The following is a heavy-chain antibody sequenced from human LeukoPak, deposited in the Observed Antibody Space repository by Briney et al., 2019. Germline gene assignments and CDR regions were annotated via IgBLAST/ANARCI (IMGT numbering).Heavy chain of an antibody. CDR1: GFTLSSYS. Sequence: GGSLRLSCAASGFTLSSYSMNWVRQAPGKGLEWVSSISSSSSYIYYADSVKGRFTISRDNAKNSLYLQMNSLRAEDTAVYYCARDYDCSGGSCYSGGYRGQGTLVTVSS. J-gene: IGHJ4*02. D-gene: IGHD2-15*01. CDR2: ISSSSSYI. V-gene: IGHV3-21*01. CDR3: ARDYDCSGGSCYSGGY.